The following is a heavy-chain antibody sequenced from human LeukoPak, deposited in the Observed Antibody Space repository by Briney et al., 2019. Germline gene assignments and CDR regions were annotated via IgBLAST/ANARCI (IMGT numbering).Heavy chain of an antibody. D-gene: IGHD3-10*01. Sequence: GASVKVSFKASGYTFTIYGISWVRQAPGQGLEWMGWIISYNGNTNYAQKLQGRVTMTTDTSTSTAYMELRSLRSDDTAVYYCARDRGEWFGESQGLDYWGQGTLVTVSS. CDR1: GYTFTIYG. CDR2: IISYNGNT. J-gene: IGHJ4*02. CDR3: ARDRGEWFGESQGLDY. V-gene: IGHV1-18*01.